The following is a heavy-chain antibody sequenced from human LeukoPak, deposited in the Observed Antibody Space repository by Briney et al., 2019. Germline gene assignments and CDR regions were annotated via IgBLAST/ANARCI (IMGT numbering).Heavy chain of an antibody. CDR3: VKGLRGYSYGSFDH. CDR2: ISSNGDSGGT. J-gene: IGHJ4*02. Sequence: GGSLRLSCSASGFTFSNYAMHWVRQAPGKGLEYVSAISSNGDSGGTYYADSVEGRFTTSRDNSKNTLYLQMSSLRGEDTAVYYCVKGLRGYSYGSFDHWGQGTLVTVSS. V-gene: IGHV3-64D*09. D-gene: IGHD5-18*01. CDR1: GFTFSNYA.